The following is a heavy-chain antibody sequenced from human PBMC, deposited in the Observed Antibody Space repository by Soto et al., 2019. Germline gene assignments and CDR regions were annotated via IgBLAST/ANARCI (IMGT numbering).Heavy chain of an antibody. Sequence: GGSLRLSCAASGFTFSDYYMSWIRQAPGKGLEWVSYISSSGSTIYYADSVKGRFTISRDNAKNSLYLQMNSLRAEATAVYYCARDRRWWRTDYGDYGGLGYAFDIWGQGTMVTVSS. V-gene: IGHV3-11*01. D-gene: IGHD4-17*01. J-gene: IGHJ3*02. CDR2: ISSSGSTI. CDR1: GFTFSDYY. CDR3: ARDRRWWRTDYGDYGGLGYAFDI.